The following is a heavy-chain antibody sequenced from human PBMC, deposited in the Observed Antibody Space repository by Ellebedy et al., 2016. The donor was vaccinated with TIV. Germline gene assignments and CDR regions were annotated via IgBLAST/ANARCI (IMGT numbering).Heavy chain of an antibody. CDR3: ARGDSDRYPNWFDP. D-gene: IGHD2-15*01. CDR2: MNPNSGNT. CDR1: GYTFTSYD. V-gene: IGHV1-8*01. J-gene: IGHJ5*02. Sequence: AASVKVSCKASGYTFTSYDINWVRQATGQGLDWMGWMNPNSGNTGYAQKFQGRVTLTRNTSISTAYMELSSLRSEDTAVYYCARGDSDRYPNWFDPWGQGTLVTVSS.